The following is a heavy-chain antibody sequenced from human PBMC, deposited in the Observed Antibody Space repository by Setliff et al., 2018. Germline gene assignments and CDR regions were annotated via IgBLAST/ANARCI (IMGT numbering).Heavy chain of an antibody. CDR1: GYTFTNSI. V-gene: IGHV1-18*04. CDR2: ISAYNGNT. CDR3: ERLVRHCTRISCQRTSEADL. D-gene: IGHD2-15*01. J-gene: IGHJ5*02. Sequence: ASVKVSCKASGYTFTNSIMNWVRQAPGQGLEWMGWISAYNGNTYHAQKFQDRLTMTTDTSTSTAYMELRSLRADDTAVYYCERLVRHCTRISCQRTSEADLWGQGTQVTVS.